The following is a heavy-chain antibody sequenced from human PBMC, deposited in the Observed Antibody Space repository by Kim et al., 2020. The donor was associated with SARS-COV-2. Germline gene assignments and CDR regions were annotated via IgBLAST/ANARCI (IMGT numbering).Heavy chain of an antibody. CDR1: GYNFINSW. J-gene: IGHJ4*02. CDR2: IDPSDSHS. V-gene: IGHV5-10-1*01. D-gene: IGHD3-22*01. CDR3: ARHDYYESRLDY. Sequence: GESLKISCKGSGYNFINSWITWVRQMPGRGLEWMGRIDPSDSHSNISPSFQGHVALSVDLSVNTAYLQWSSLKASDTALYYCARHDYYESRLDYWGQGTLVTVSS.